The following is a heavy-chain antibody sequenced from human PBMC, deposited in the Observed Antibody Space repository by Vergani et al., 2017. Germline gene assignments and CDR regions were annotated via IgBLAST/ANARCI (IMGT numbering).Heavy chain of an antibody. J-gene: IGHJ2*01. Sequence: EVQLVESGGVVVQPGGSLRLSCAASGFTFDDYAMHWVRQAPWKGLEWVSLISWDGGSTYYADSVKGRFTISRDNSKNSLYLQMNSLRAEDTALYYCAKDGIAAAGTDWYFDLWGRGTLVTVSS. CDR3: AKDGIAAAGTDWYFDL. D-gene: IGHD6-13*01. CDR2: ISWDGGST. V-gene: IGHV3-43D*03. CDR1: GFTFDDYA.